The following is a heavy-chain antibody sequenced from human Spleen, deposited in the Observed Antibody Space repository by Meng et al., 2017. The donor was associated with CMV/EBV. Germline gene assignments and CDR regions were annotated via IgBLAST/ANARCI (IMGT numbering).Heavy chain of an antibody. D-gene: IGHD3-16*01. V-gene: IGHV3-23*01. Sequence: GESLKISCAASGFIYSSYAMTWVRQAPGKGLEWVSGISGRGRNEHYADSVWGRFTISRENSRNTLYLQMTSLTVEDTAVYFCAKDQIADMVTFGGAPFDKWGQGTLVTVSS. J-gene: IGHJ4*02. CDR1: GFIYSSYA. CDR3: AKDQIADMVTFGGAPFDK. CDR2: ISGRGRNE.